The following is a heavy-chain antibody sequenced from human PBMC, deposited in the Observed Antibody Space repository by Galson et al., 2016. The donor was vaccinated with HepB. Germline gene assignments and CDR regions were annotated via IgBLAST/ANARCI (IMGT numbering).Heavy chain of an antibody. D-gene: IGHD3-16*01. CDR1: GFSFNTYG. Sequence: SLRLSCAASGFSFNTYGMHWVRQAPGKGLEWVAVLWFDGSKRYYADSVKGRFTNSRDNSENTLFLNMNSLRAEDTAVYHCARDRGGGMTRSQLSNYFDLWGQGTLVTVSS. J-gene: IGHJ4*02. CDR2: LWFDGSKR. V-gene: IGHV3-33*01. CDR3: ARDRGGGMTRSQLSNYFDL.